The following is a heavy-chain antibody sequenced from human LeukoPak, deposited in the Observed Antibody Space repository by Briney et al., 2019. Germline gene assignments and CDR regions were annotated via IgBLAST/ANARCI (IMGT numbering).Heavy chain of an antibody. CDR1: GYTFTSYG. CDR3: ARDPLVVVAATYYYYYGMDV. D-gene: IGHD2-15*01. CDR2: ISAYNGNT. Sequence: GASVKVSCKASGYTFTSYGISWVRQAPGQRLEWMGWISAYNGNTNYAQKLQGRVTMTTDTSTSTAYMELRSLRSDDTAVYYCARDPLVVVAATYYYYYGMDVWGQGTTVTVSS. J-gene: IGHJ6*02. V-gene: IGHV1-18*01.